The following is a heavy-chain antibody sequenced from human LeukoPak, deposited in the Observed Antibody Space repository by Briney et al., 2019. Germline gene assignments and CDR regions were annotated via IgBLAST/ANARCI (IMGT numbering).Heavy chain of an antibody. CDR3: ARENSGTYYGDS. V-gene: IGHV4-38-2*02. CDR1: GYSISSGYY. J-gene: IGHJ4*02. CDR2: IYHSGST. D-gene: IGHD1-26*01. Sequence: SETLSLTCAVSGYSISSGYYRGWIRQPPGKGLEWIGSIYHSGSTYYNPSLESRVTISVDTSKNQFSPKLNSVTAADTAVYYCARENSGTYYGDSWGQGTLVTVSS.